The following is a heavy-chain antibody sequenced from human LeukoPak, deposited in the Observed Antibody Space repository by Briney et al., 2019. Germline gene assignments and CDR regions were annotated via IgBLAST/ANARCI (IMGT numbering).Heavy chain of an antibody. CDR3: ARDLRTYYYDISGLSLFDY. CDR1: GYIFTNYG. J-gene: IGHJ4*02. V-gene: IGHV1-18*01. D-gene: IGHD3-22*01. Sequence: ASVKVSCKASGYIFTNYGVSWVRQAPGQGLEWMGWISPNNGNTNYAQKLQGRLTMTTDTSTSTVYMELRSLRSDDTAMYYCARDLRTYYYDISGLSLFDYWGQGTLVTVSS. CDR2: ISPNNGNT.